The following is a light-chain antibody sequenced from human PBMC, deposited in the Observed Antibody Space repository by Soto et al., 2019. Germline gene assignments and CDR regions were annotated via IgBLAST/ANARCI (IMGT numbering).Light chain of an antibody. J-gene: IGKJ1*01. Sequence: EIVLTQSPGTLSLSPGERATLSCRASQSVSNNYLAWYQQKPGQAPRLLIYGASNRATGIPDRFSGSGSGTDFTLTISRLEPEDFAVYYCQQYNNWPPAWTFGQGTKV. CDR2: GAS. CDR3: QQYNNWPPAWT. CDR1: QSVSNNY. V-gene: IGKV3-20*01.